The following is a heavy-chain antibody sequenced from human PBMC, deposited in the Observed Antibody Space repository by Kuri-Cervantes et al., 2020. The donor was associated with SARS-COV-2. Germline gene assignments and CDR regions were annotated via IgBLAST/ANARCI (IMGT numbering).Heavy chain of an antibody. CDR1: GYSFTSYW. J-gene: IGHJ4*02. CDR3: ARQSADCSSTSCYIDY. CDR2: IYPGDSDT. Sequence: GGSLRFSCKGSGYSFTSYWIGWVRQMPGKGLEWMGIIYPGDSDTRYSPSFQGQVTISADKSISTAYLQWSSLKASDTAMYYCARQSADCSSTSCYIDYWGQGTLVTVSS. V-gene: IGHV5-51*01. D-gene: IGHD2-2*02.